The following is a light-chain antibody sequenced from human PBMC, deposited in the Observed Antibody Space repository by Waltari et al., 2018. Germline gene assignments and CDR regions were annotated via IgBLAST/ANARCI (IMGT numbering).Light chain of an antibody. CDR3: QQYGSSPRT. Sequence: EIVLTQSPGTLSLSPGERATLSCRASQSVSSSYLAWYQQKPGQAPRLLIYGASNRATGIPDRFSGSGSGTDFTLTISRLEPEDFAMDYCQQYGSSPRTFGGGTKVEIK. CDR1: QSVSSSY. J-gene: IGKJ4*01. CDR2: GAS. V-gene: IGKV3-20*01.